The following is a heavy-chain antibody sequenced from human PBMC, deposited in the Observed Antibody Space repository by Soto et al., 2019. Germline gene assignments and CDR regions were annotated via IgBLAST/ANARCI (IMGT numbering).Heavy chain of an antibody. V-gene: IGHV3-30-3*01. J-gene: IGHJ4*02. CDR3: ARSRNGAVPDSINF. D-gene: IGHD2-8*01. CDR2: ISRDGSSK. Sequence: QVHLVESGGGVVQPGGSLRLSCVASGFTFSRYAMHWVRQAPGQGLEWVAVISRDGSSKYYGDSVKGRFTVSRDNSNNTLYLSMTSLRQDDTAVFYCARSRNGAVPDSINFWGQGKLVTVSS. CDR1: GFTFSRYA.